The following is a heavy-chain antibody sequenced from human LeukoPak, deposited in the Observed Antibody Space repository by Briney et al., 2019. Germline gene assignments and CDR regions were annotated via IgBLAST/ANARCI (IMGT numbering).Heavy chain of an antibody. J-gene: IGHJ6*02. CDR3: AKDSLRWSYFYYGMDV. CDR2: ISYAGSNK. D-gene: IGHD4-23*01. Sequence: PGRSLRLSCAASGFTLSSYGMHWVRQAPGKGLEWVAVISYAGSNKYYVDSVKGRFTISRDNSRNTLYLQMNSLRAEDTAVYYCAKDSLRWSYFYYGMDVWGQGTTVTVSS. CDR1: GFTLSSYG. V-gene: IGHV3-30*18.